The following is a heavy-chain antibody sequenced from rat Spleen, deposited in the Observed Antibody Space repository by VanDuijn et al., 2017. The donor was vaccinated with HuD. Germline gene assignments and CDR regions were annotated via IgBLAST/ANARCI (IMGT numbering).Heavy chain of an antibody. D-gene: IGHD1-2*01. Sequence: EVQLVESGGGLVQPGRSLKLSCAASGFTFSNYGMAWVRQAPTTGLEWVATISYDGSSTYYRDSVKGRFTISRDNAKSTLYLQMDSLRSEATATYYGERQGGYMGDYGGQGVMVTVSS. V-gene: IGHV5-29*01. J-gene: IGHJ2*01. CDR1: GFTFSNYG. CDR3: ERQGGYMGDY. CDR2: ISYDGSST.